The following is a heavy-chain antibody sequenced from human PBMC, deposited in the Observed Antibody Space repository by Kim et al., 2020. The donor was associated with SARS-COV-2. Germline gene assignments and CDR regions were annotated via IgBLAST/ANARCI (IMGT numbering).Heavy chain of an antibody. CDR1: GGSFSGYY. CDR3: ERSSRSWGGKATESTVIVVVNDYYFDY. V-gene: IGHV4-34*01. D-gene: IGHD3-22*01. J-gene: IGHJ4*02. Sequence: SETLSLTCAAYGGSFSGYYWSWIRQPPGKGLEWIAEINHSGSTNYYPSLKSRVTILADTSHNQFFLKLSSVTAADTAVYYCERSSRSWGGKATESTVIVVVNDYYFDYWGQGTLVTVSS. CDR2: INHSGST.